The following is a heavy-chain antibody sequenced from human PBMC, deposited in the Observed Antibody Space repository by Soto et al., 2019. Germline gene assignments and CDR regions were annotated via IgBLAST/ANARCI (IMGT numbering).Heavy chain of an antibody. D-gene: IGHD6-19*01. CDR1: GYTFTSYA. CDR3: AREGGIAVAGTLYGMDV. CDR2: INAGNGNT. V-gene: IGHV1-3*01. Sequence: GAAVRVYCKASGYTFTSYAMHWVRQAPGQRLEWMGWINAGNGNTKYSQKFQGRVTITRDTSASTAYMELSSLRSEDTAVYYCAREGGIAVAGTLYGMDVWGQGTTVTVSS. J-gene: IGHJ6*02.